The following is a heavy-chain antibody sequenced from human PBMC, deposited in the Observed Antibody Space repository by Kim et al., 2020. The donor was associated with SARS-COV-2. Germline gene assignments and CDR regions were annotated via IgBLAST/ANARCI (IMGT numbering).Heavy chain of an antibody. V-gene: IGHV1-58*01. Sequence: SVKVSCKASGFTFTSSAVQWVRQARGQRLEWIGWIVVGSGNTNYAQKFQERVTITRDMSTSTAYMELSSLRSEDTAVYYCAADPLHSGYVPYYYGMDVWGQGATFTVSS. CDR1: GFTFTSSA. CDR2: IVVGSGNT. D-gene: IGHD5-12*01. J-gene: IGHJ6*02. CDR3: AADPLHSGYVPYYYGMDV.